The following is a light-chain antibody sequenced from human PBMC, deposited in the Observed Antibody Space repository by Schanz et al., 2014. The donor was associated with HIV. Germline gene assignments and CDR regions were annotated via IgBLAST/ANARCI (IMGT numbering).Light chain of an antibody. CDR2: GAS. CDR1: QSVSSRY. J-gene: IGKJ4*01. Sequence: EIVLTQSPVILSLSPGERASLSCRASQSVSSRYLAWYQQKPGQAPRLLIYGASSRATGIPDRFSGSGSGTDFTLTISRLEPEDFAVYYCQQRSNWPPFTFGGGTKVEIK. CDR3: QQRSNWPPFT. V-gene: IGKV3D-20*02.